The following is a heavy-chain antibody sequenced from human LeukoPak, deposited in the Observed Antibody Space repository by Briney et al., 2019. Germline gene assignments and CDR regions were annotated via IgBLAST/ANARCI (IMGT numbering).Heavy chain of an antibody. J-gene: IGHJ4*03. CDR1: SGSISDYY. CDR3: SRELKVGNTGFYFDF. CDR2: IYYSGST. D-gene: IGHD2/OR15-2a*01. Sequence: SETLSLTCTVSSGSISDYYWSWIRQPPGKGLEWIGYIYYSGSTNYNPSLKSRVTILVDMSKNQFSLKMSSVTAADTAVYYCSRELKVGNTGFYFDFWGQGNPGTGSS. V-gene: IGHV4-59*01.